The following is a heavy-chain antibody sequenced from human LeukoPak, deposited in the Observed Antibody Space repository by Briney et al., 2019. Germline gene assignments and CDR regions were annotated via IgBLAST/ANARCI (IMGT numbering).Heavy chain of an antibody. V-gene: IGHV4-30-4*08. CDR2: IYYSGST. J-gene: IGHJ3*02. CDR1: GGSISSGDYY. CDR3: ARGGGYCSSTSCYPNAFDI. Sequence: SETLSLTCTVSGGSISSGDYYWSWIRQPPGKGLEWIGYIYYSGSTYYNPSLKSRVTISVDTSKSQFSLKLSSVTAADTAVYYCARGGGYCSSTSCYPNAFDIWGQGTMVTVSS. D-gene: IGHD2-2*01.